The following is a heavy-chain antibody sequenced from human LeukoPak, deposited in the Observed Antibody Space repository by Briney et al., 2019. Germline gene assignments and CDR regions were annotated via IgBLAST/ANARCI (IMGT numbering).Heavy chain of an antibody. CDR2: IIPIFGTA. CDR1: GGTFSSYA. V-gene: IGHV1-69*13. Sequence: GASVTVSCTASGGTFSSYAISWVRQAPGQGLEWMGGIIPIFGTANYAQKFQGRVTITADESTSTAYMELSSLRSEDTAVYYCARGDGLTTIDSYSSGYYFGYWGQGTLVTVSS. J-gene: IGHJ4*02. D-gene: IGHD3-22*01. CDR3: ARGDGLTTIDSYSSGYYFGY.